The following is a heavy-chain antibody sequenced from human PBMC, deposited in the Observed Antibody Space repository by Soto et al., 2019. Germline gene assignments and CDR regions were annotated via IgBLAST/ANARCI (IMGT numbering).Heavy chain of an antibody. V-gene: IGHV3-49*03. J-gene: IGHJ3*02. D-gene: IGHD5-18*01. CDR2: IRSKAYGGTT. CDR1: GFTFGDYA. CDR3: PTSLRGYSYGDPFDI. Sequence: GGSLRLSCTASGFTFGDYAMSWFRQAPGKGLEWVGFIRSKAYGGTTEYAASVKGRFTISRDDSKSIAYLQMNSLKTEDTAVYFCPTSLRGYSYGDPFDIWVQGKMVTVSS.